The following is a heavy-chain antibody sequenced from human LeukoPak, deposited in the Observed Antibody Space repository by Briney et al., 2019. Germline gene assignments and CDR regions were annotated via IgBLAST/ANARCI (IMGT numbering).Heavy chain of an antibody. J-gene: IGHJ3*02. CDR1: GYTFTSYY. CDR2: INPSGGST. Sequence: GASVKVSCEASGYTFTSYYMHWVRQAPGQGLEWMGIINPSGGSTNYAQKFQGRVTITADESTSTAYMELSSLRSEDTAVYYCARDLGGWYYDFWSGYLGTDAFDIWGQGTMVTVSS. CDR3: ARDLGGWYYDFWSGYLGTDAFDI. D-gene: IGHD3-3*01. V-gene: IGHV1-46*01.